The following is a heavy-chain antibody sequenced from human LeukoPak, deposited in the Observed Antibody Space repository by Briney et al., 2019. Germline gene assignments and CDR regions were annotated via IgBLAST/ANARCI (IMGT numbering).Heavy chain of an antibody. D-gene: IGHD2-15*01. J-gene: IGHJ4*02. CDR2: ISAYNGDT. CDR3: ARDRADSETSFDY. Sequence: ASVKVSCKTSGYIFAHNGISWVRQAPGQGPEWMGWISAYNGDTNYAQNFQGRVTMTRDTSTSTVYMELRSLRSDDTAVYYCARDRADSETSFDYWGQGTLVTVSS. V-gene: IGHV1-18*01. CDR1: GYIFAHNG.